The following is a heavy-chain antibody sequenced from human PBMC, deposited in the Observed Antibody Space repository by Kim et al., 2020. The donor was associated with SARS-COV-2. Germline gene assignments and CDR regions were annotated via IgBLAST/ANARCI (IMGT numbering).Heavy chain of an antibody. Sequence: NPSLMSRVTIAVDTSKDQFSRKLSSVTAADTAVYYGARGGRVYYSYGMDVWGQGTTVTVSS. V-gene: IGHV4-59*09. J-gene: IGHJ6*02. CDR3: ARGGRVYYSYGMDV.